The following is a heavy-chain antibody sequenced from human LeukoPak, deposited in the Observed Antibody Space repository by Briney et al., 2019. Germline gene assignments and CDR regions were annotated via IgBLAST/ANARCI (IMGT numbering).Heavy chain of an antibody. D-gene: IGHD3-9*01. Sequence: GGSLRLSCAASGFTFSSYTMNWVRQAPGKGLEWVSSISSSSSYIYYADSVKGRFTISRDNAKNSLYLQMNSLRAEDTAVYYCARDFAGWGYFDLWGRGTQVTVSS. V-gene: IGHV3-21*01. CDR1: GFTFSSYT. CDR3: ARDFAGWGYFDL. CDR2: ISSSSSYI. J-gene: IGHJ2*01.